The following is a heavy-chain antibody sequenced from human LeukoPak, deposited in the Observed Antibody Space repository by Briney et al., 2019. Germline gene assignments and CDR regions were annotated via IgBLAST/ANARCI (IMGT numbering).Heavy chain of an antibody. Sequence: PSETLSLTCTVSGGSISSYYWSWIRQPPGKGLEWIGYIYYSGSTNYNPSLKSRVTISVDTSKNQFSLKLRSVTAADTAVYYRARVTGYMIEDYFDYWGQGILVTVSS. V-gene: IGHV4-59*01. J-gene: IGHJ4*02. CDR2: IYYSGST. D-gene: IGHD3-9*01. CDR1: GGSISSYY. CDR3: ARVTGYMIEDYFDY.